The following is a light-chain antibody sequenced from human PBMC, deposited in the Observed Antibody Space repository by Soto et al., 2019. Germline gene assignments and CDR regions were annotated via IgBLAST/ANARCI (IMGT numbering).Light chain of an antibody. CDR1: QRITTY. CDR2: TAA. J-gene: IGKJ2*01. Sequence: IHMTQSPSSLSASVGDRVTITCRASQRITTYLNWYQQKPGKAPKLLISTAATLQGGVPSRFSGSGSGTDFTLTITTLQPEDFATYFCQQSYRTPYTFGQGTTLEIK. CDR3: QQSYRTPYT. V-gene: IGKV1-39*01.